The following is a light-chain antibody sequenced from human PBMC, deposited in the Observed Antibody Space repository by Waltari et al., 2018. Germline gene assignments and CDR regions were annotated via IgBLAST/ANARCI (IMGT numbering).Light chain of an antibody. V-gene: IGKV1D-12*01. CDR3: EQVHSFPIT. Sequence: QVTQSPSSVSASVGDTVTITCRANQDIRTLLVWNQQKAGKAPKLLIYSASTLQDGVPSRFGGSGSGTEFTLTIDSLQPEDFATYYCEQVHSFPITFGGGTKVEIK. J-gene: IGKJ4*01. CDR2: SAS. CDR1: QDIRTL.